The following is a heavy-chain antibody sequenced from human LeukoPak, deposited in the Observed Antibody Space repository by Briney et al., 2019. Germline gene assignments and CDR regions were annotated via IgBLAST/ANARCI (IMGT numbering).Heavy chain of an antibody. V-gene: IGHV3-11*04. CDR2: ISSSGSTI. CDR1: GFTFSDYY. J-gene: IGHJ6*03. Sequence: GGSLRLSCAASGFTFSDYYMSWIRQVPGKGLEWVSYISSSGSTIYYADSVKGRFTISRDNTKNSLYLQMNSLRAEDTAVYYCARGKGSGYNPRGFYYYMDVWGKETTVTVSS. CDR3: ARGKGSGYNPRGFYYYMDV. D-gene: IGHD5-24*01.